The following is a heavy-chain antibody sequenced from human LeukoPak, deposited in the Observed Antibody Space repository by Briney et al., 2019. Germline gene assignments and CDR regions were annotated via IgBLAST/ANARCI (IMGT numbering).Heavy chain of an antibody. J-gene: IGHJ4*02. Sequence: EASVKVSCKASGYTFSTFYVHWVRLAPGQGLEWMGIINPWGDSTTYAQKFQGRVTMTTDASTTTVYMELSSLRSEDTAVYYCARQVYSYGLDYWGQGTLVTVSS. CDR3: ARQVYSYGLDY. CDR1: GYTFSTFY. D-gene: IGHD5-18*01. V-gene: IGHV1-46*01. CDR2: INPWGDST.